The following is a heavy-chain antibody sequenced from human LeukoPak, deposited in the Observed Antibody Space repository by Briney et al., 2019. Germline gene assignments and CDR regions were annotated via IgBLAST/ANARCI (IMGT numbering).Heavy chain of an antibody. V-gene: IGHV1-18*01. CDR3: TRASFDY. CDR2: ISAYNGNT. CDR1: GYTFTRFG. Sequence: GATVKVSCKTSGYTFTRFGINWVRRAPGQGLEWMGWISAYNGNTKIAQNFQGRVTLTTDTSTSTVYMELRSLRPDDTAVYYCTRASFDYWGQGTLVTVSS. J-gene: IGHJ4*02.